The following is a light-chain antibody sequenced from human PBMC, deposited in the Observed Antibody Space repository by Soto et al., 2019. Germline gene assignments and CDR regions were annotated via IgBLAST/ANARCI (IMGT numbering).Light chain of an antibody. Sequence: HSVLPQTPSVSGTPGQTVTISCSGSSSNIGRNYVYWYQQLPGAAPKLLIYGNSNRPSGVPDRFSGSKSGTSASLAITGLQAEDEADFYCQSHDSSLSAYVFGTGTKLTVL. V-gene: IGLV1-40*01. J-gene: IGLJ1*01. CDR1: SSNIGRNY. CDR2: GNS. CDR3: QSHDSSLSAYV.